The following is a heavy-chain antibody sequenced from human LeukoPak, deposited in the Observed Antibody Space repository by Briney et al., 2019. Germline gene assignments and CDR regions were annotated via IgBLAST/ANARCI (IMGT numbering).Heavy chain of an antibody. J-gene: IGHJ4*02. D-gene: IGHD4-23*01. CDR2: IAYEGVHK. CDR3: AKDLHGGYSSDY. Sequence: PGGSLRLSCAASGFTFNNFGMHWVRQAPGKGLEWVSFIAYEGVHKYYADSVKGRFTISKDNSKATLYLQMNSLRPEDTAVYYCAKDLHGGYSSDYWGQGTLVTVFS. V-gene: IGHV3-30*02. CDR1: GFTFNNFG.